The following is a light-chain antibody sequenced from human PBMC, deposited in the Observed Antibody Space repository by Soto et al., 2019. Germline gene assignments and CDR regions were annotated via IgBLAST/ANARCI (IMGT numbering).Light chain of an antibody. V-gene: IGLV2-18*01. J-gene: IGLJ3*02. CDR3: SLKTSTITRV. CDR2: EVS. Sequence: QSALTQPPSVSGSPGQSVTISCTGTSSDVGSYNHVSWYQQSPGTAPKVIIYEVSNRPSGVPDRFSGSKSGNTASLTISGLQAEDEADYYCSLKTSTITRVFGGGTKLTVL. CDR1: SSDVGSYNH.